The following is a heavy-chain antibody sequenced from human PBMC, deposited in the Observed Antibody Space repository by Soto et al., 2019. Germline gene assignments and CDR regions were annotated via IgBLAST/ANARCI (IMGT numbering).Heavy chain of an antibody. Sequence: PGEPLKISCKGSGYNFAGYWITWVRQKPGKGLEWMGRIDPSDSQTYYSPSFRGHVTISVTKSITTVFLQWSSLRASDTTMYYCARQIYDSDTGPNFQYYFDSWGQGTPVTVSS. CDR2: IDPSDSQT. V-gene: IGHV5-10-1*01. D-gene: IGHD3-22*01. CDR3: ARQIYDSDTGPNFQYYFDS. CDR1: GYNFAGYW. J-gene: IGHJ4*02.